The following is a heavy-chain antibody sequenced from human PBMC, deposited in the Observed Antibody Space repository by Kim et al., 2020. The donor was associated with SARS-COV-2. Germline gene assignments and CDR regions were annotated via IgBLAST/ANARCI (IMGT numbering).Heavy chain of an antibody. J-gene: IGHJ6*02. V-gene: IGHV1-46*01. D-gene: IGHD3-10*01. CDR1: GYTFTSYY. CDR3: ARDGYYGSGSYWYYYGMDV. Sequence: ASVKVSCKASGYTFTSYYMHWVRQAPGQGLEWMGIINPSGGSTSYAQKFQGRVTMTRDTSTSTVYMELSSLRSEDTAVYYCARDGYYGSGSYWYYYGMDVWDQGTTVTVSS. CDR2: INPSGGST.